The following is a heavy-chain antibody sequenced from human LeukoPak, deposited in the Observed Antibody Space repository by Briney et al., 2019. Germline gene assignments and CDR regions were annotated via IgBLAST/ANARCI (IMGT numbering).Heavy chain of an antibody. CDR3: ARAKTYDFWSGYRPKTYYFDY. D-gene: IGHD3-3*01. CDR1: RYSISSGYY. J-gene: IGHJ4*02. V-gene: IGHV4-38-2*02. CDR2: IYHSGST. Sequence: PSETLSLTCTVSRYSISSGYYWGWIRQPPGKGLEWIGSIYHSGSTNYNPSLKSRVTISVDTSKNQFSLKLSSVTAADTAVYYCARAKTYDFWSGYRPKTYYFDYWGQGTLVTVSS.